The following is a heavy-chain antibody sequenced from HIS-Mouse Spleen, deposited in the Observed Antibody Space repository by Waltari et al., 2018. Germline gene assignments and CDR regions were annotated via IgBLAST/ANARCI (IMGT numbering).Heavy chain of an antibody. Sequence: QVQLQESGPGLVKPSETLSLTCTVSGGSISSYYWSWLRPPAGNGPGLTGGIATLGRIYTSGSTNYNPSLKSRVTMSVDTSKNQFSLKLSSVTAADTAVYYCARDFHDFWSGYYGGDKKHDAFDIWGQGTMVTVSS. J-gene: IGHJ3*02. CDR2: IYTSGST. D-gene: IGHD3-3*01. CDR1: GGSISSYY. V-gene: IGHV4-4*07. CDR3: ARDFHDFWSGYYGGDKKHDAFDI.